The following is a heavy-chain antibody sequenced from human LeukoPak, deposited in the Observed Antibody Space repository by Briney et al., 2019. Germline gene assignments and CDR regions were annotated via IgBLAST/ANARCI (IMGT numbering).Heavy chain of an antibody. D-gene: IGHD4-23*01. Sequence: GGSLRLSCAASGFTLSDSYMSWVRQAPGKGLEWVSVIYSGGSTYYADSVKGRFTISRDNSKNTLYLQMNSLRAEDTAVYYCARHYGGNSGYYYGMDVWGQGTTVTVSS. CDR2: IYSGGST. V-gene: IGHV3-66*04. CDR1: GFTLSDSY. J-gene: IGHJ6*02. CDR3: ARHYGGNSGYYYGMDV.